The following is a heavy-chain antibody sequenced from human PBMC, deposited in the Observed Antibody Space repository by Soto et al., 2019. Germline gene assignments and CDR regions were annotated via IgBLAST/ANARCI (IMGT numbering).Heavy chain of an antibody. V-gene: IGHV4-59*11. D-gene: IGHD7-27*01. CDR3: ARANWFFDY. CDR2: IYYSGST. J-gene: IGHJ4*02. CDR1: GGYINNHY. Sequence: QVQLQESGPGLVKPSETLSLTCTVSGGYINNHYWSWIRQPPGQGLEWIGYIYYSGSTNYKPSLKRRVTMSVDTSKNQFSLKLSSLTAADTAIYYCARANWFFDYWGQGTLVTVSS.